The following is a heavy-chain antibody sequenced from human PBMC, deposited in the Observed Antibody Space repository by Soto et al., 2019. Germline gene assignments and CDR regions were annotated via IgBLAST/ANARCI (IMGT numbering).Heavy chain of an antibody. CDR3: ASRYGSGSYYPSY. J-gene: IGHJ4*02. D-gene: IGHD3-10*01. CDR1: GGSFSGYY. CDR2: INHSGST. Sequence: QVQLQQWGAGLLKPSETLSLTCAVYGGSFSGYYWSWIRQPPGKGLEWIGEINHSGSTNYNPSLRSRVTRALATSKNRFSLKLSSVTAAGPAVYYCASRYGSGSYYPSYWGQGTLVTVSS. V-gene: IGHV4-34*01.